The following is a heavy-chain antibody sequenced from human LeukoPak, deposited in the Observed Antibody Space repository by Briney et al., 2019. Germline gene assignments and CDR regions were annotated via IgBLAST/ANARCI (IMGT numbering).Heavy chain of an antibody. CDR3: ARGSRGGNAGYQFDY. Sequence: PSETLSLTCTVSGGSISSYYWSWIRQPAGKGLEWIGRIYTSGSTNYNPSLKSRVTISLDTSKNQFSLKLSSVTAADTAVYYCARGSRGGNAGYQFDYWGQGTLVTVSS. V-gene: IGHV4-4*07. CDR1: GGSISSYY. J-gene: IGHJ4*02. CDR2: IYTSGST. D-gene: IGHD4-23*01.